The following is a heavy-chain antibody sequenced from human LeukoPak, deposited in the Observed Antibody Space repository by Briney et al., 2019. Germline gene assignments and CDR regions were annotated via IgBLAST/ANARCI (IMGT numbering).Heavy chain of an antibody. V-gene: IGHV1-2*06. CDR2: INPNSGGT. CDR3: ARGPRSSSGYYEFDY. Sequence: ASVKVSCKASGYTFTGYYMHWVRQAPGQGLEWMGRINPNSGGTYYAQKFQDRVTMTRDTSISTAYKELSRLTSDDTAVYYCARGPRSSSGYYEFDYWGQGTLVTVSS. CDR1: GYTFTGYY. D-gene: IGHD3-22*01. J-gene: IGHJ4*02.